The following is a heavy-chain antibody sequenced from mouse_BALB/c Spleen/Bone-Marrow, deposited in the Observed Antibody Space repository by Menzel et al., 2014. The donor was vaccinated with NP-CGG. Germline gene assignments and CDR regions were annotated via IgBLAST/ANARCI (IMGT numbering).Heavy chain of an antibody. J-gene: IGHJ3*01. CDR1: GFNIKDTY. D-gene: IGHD1-1*01. Sequence: VQLQQSGAELVKPGASVKLSCTASGFNIKDTYMHWVKQRPEQGLEWIGRIGPANGNTKYDPKFQGKATITADTSSNTAYLQLSSLTSEDTAVYYCASYCSGSGGFAYWGQGTLVTVSA. CDR3: ASYCSGSGGFAY. CDR2: IGPANGNT. V-gene: IGHV14-3*02.